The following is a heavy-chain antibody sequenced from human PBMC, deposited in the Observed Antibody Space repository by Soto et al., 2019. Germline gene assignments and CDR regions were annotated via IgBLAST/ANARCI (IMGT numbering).Heavy chain of an antibody. CDR1: RGSFSGFY. CDR3: ARGRGYVYGSNFYGLDV. V-gene: IGHV4-34*01. D-gene: IGHD6-25*01. CDR2: INHSGTT. J-gene: IGHJ6*02. Sequence: PSETLSLTCGVYRGSFSGFYWSWVRQTPGGGLEWIGKINHSGTTNYNPSFQNRVTISVDKPTNNFSLKMTSVTAADAAVHYCARGRGYVYGSNFYGLDVWGQGTTVTVSS.